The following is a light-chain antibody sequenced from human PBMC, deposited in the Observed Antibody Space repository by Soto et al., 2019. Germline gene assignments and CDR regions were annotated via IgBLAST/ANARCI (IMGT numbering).Light chain of an antibody. CDR2: DAS. J-gene: IGKJ1*01. V-gene: IGKV1-5*01. CDR1: QSIRSW. Sequence: DIQMTQSPSTLSATAGDRVTITCRASQSIRSWLAWYQHKPGKAPKLLIYDASNLDSGVPSRFSGSGSGTEFSLTISNLQPDYCATYYCQQYENYWTFGQGTRVEIK. CDR3: QQYENYWT.